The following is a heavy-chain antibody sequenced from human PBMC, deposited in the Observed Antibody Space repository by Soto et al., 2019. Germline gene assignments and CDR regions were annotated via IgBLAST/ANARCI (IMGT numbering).Heavy chain of an antibody. D-gene: IGHD3-10*01. J-gene: IGHJ4*02. CDR1: GYTFTSYG. CDR2: ISAYNGNT. V-gene: IGHV1-18*01. Sequence: ASVKVSCKASGYTFTSYGISWVRQAPGQGLEWMGWISAYNGNTNYAQKLQGRVTMTTDTSTSTAYMELRSLRSDDTAVYYCARASPVLLWFGELLQSPDYWGQGTLVTVSS. CDR3: ARASPVLLWFGELLQSPDY.